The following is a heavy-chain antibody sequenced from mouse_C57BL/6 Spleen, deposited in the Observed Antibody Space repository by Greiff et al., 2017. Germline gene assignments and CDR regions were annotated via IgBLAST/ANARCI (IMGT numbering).Heavy chain of an antibody. CDR3: ASLYGPPYYATDY. V-gene: IGHV1-7*01. CDR2: INPSSGYT. CDR1: GYTFTSYW. J-gene: IGHJ4*01. D-gene: IGHD1-1*02. Sequence: QVQLQQSGAELAKPGASVKLSCKASGYTFTSYWMHWVKQRPGQGLEWIGYINPSSGYTKYNQKFKDKATLTADKSSSTAYMQLSSLTYEDSAVYYCASLYGPPYYATDYGGQGTSVTVSS.